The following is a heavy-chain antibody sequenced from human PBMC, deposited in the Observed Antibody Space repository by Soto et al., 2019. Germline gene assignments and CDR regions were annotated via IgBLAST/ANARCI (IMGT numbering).Heavy chain of an antibody. CDR2: IDHSGGT. D-gene: IGHD3-10*01. J-gene: IGHJ5*02. V-gene: IGHV4-39*01. Sequence: QLQPQESGPGLVKPSETLSLTCTVSGGSISSSSYYWGWIRQPPGKGLEWIGSIDHSGGTYYNPSLRSRVTISADTSKNQCALKLSSVTAADTAVYYCARQGYCGSGRLNWFDPWGQGTLVTVSS. CDR1: GGSISSSSYY. CDR3: ARQGYCGSGRLNWFDP.